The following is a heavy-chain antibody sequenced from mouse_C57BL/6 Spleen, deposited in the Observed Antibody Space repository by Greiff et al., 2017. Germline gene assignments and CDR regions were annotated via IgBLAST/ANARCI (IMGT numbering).Heavy chain of an antibody. V-gene: IGHV1-64*01. D-gene: IGHD1-1*01. J-gene: IGHJ1*03. CDR3: ARPPRPITTVDGFDV. Sequence: QVQLQQPGAELVKPGASVKLSCKASGYTFTSYWMHWVKQRPGQGLEWIGMIHPNSGSTNYNEKFKSKATLTVDKSSSTAYMQLSSLTSEDSAVYYCARPPRPITTVDGFDVWGTGTTVTVSS. CDR1: GYTFTSYW. CDR2: IHPNSGST.